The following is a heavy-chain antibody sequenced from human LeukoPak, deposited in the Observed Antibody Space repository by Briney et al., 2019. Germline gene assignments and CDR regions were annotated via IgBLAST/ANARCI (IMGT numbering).Heavy chain of an antibody. CDR1: GFTFDDYA. D-gene: IGHD3-3*01. V-gene: IGHV3-9*01. J-gene: IGHJ4*02. CDR2: ISWNSGSI. Sequence: GGSLRLSCAASGFTFDDYAMHWVRQAPGKGLEWVSGISWNSGSIGYADSVKGRFTISRDNAKNSLYLQMNNLRAEDTAVYYCARGGVVIQGVDYWGQGTLVTVSS. CDR3: ARGGVVIQGVDY.